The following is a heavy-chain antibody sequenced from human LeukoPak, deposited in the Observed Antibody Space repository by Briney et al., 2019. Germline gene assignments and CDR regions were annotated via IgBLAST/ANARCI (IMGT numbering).Heavy chain of an antibody. CDR3: ARGVLGTTADY. CDR2: IYYSGST. V-gene: IGHV4-59*12. Sequence: SETLSLTCAVSGGSISSYYWSWIRQPPGKGLEWIGYIYYSGSTNYNPSLKSRVTISVDTSKNQFSLKLSSVTAADTAVYYCARGVLGTTADYWGQGTLVTVSS. D-gene: IGHD4-11*01. J-gene: IGHJ4*02. CDR1: GGSISSYY.